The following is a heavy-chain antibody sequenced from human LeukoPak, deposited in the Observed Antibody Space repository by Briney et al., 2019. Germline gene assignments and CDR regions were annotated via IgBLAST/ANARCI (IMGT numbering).Heavy chain of an antibody. CDR3: AKGGDSPLYYYGMDV. CDR2: ISYDGSIK. CDR1: GFTFSSYG. J-gene: IGHJ6*02. Sequence: GRSLRLSCAASGFTFSSYGMHWVRQAPGKGLEWVAVISYDGSIKYYADSVKGRFTISRDNSKNTLYLQMNSLSAEDTAVYYCAKGGDSPLYYYGMDVWGQGTTVTVSS. D-gene: IGHD4-17*01. V-gene: IGHV3-30*18.